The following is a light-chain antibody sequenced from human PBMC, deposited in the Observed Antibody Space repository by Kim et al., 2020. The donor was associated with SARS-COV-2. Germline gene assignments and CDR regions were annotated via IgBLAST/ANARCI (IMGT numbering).Light chain of an antibody. CDR3: SSFTTSRPKWM. V-gene: IGLV2-18*02. Sequence: QSALTQPPSVSGSPGQSVTIPCTGSRSDVGYYDRVSWYQQSPGTAPKLLIYEVSNRPSWVPESLSGSKSGNTAYLTISGLQAEYEGNYYCSSFTTSRPKWMFGGGSNVTVL. J-gene: IGLJ3*02. CDR2: EVS. CDR1: RSDVGYYDR.